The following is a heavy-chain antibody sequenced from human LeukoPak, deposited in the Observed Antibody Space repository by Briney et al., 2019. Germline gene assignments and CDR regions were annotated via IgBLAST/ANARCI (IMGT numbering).Heavy chain of an antibody. J-gene: IGHJ3*02. CDR3: ARHMRRAFPDDAFDI. V-gene: IGHV4-59*08. Sequence: PSETLSLTCAVSGGSISSYYWSWIRQPPGKGLEWIGYIYYSGSTNYNPSLKSRVTISVDTSKNQFSLKLSSVTAADTAVYYCARHMRRAFPDDAFDIWGQGTMVTVSS. D-gene: IGHD2-2*01. CDR1: GGSISSYY. CDR2: IYYSGST.